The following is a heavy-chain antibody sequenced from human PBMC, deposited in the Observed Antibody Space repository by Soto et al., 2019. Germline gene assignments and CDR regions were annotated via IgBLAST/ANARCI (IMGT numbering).Heavy chain of an antibody. CDR3: ARASARNTVCGVVISDFDY. J-gene: IGHJ4*02. D-gene: IGHD3-3*01. Sequence: SDTLSLTFTVSGGSISPYYWHWIRQNPGKGPEWVGYGYYTRTTRYNPSLQSRVTISLDTSKRQFSLNLSFVNAADAAVYYCARASARNTVCGVVISDFDYWGQGTLVT. CDR2: GYYTRTT. V-gene: IGHV4-59*01. CDR1: GGSISPYY.